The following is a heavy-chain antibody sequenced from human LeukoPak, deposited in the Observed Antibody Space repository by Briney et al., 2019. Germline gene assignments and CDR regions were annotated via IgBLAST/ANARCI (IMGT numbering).Heavy chain of an antibody. CDR3: AREAITMIVPTRAVDI. CDR1: GFTFNDYY. V-gene: IGHV3-11*04. CDR2: VSSSTSTI. D-gene: IGHD3-22*01. Sequence: PGGSLRLSCTGSGFTFNDYYMSWVRQAPRKGLEWVSYVSSSTSTIYYADSVKGRFTISRDNAKNSLFLQMKSLRSEDTAVYYCAREAITMIVPTRAVDIWGQGTMVTVSS. J-gene: IGHJ3*02.